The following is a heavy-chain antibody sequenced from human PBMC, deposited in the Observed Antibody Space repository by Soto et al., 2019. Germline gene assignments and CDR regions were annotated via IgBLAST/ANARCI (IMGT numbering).Heavy chain of an antibody. CDR3: ARISPIMPQGY. CDR1: KFTFSKSW. Sequence: GGSMRLSCAASKFTFSKSWMSWVRQAPGKGLEWVANIKQDRTDKYYVDYVKGQFTISRDNAKNSLYLQANSLRAEDTAVYYCARISPIMPQGYWGQGTPVTVSS. J-gene: IGHJ4*02. V-gene: IGHV3-7*04. CDR2: IKQDRTDK. D-gene: IGHD2-2*01.